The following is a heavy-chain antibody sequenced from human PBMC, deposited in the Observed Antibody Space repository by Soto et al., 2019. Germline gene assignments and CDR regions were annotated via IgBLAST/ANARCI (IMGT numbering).Heavy chain of an antibody. D-gene: IGHD1-26*01. CDR3: ARRYGGNFDY. V-gene: IGHV4-59*02. CDR1: GGSVNNYY. Sequence: PSETLSLTFTVSGGSVNNYYWSWIRQPPGKGLEWIGYIYYSGSTNYNPSLKSRVTISVDTSKNQFSLKLSSVTAADTAVYYCARRYGGNFDYWGQGTLVTVSS. CDR2: IYYSGST. J-gene: IGHJ4*02.